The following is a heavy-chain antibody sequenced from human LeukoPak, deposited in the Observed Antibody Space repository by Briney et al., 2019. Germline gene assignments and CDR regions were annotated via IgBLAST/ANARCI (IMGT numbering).Heavy chain of an antibody. V-gene: IGHV3-30*18. Sequence: QPGRSLRLSCTVSGFTFSNYGMHWVRQAPGKGLEWVAVISYDGSNKYYGDAVKGRFTISRDNSKNTLFLQMNSLRAEDTAVYYCAKPIKQWLVRGEFDYWGQGTLVTVSS. CDR2: ISYDGSNK. D-gene: IGHD6-19*01. CDR1: GFTFSNYG. J-gene: IGHJ4*02. CDR3: AKPIKQWLVRGEFDY.